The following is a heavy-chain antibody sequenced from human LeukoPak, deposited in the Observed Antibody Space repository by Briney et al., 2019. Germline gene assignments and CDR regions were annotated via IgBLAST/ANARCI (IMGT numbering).Heavy chain of an antibody. CDR1: GFTFGDYA. CDR2: IRSKAYGGTT. J-gene: IGHJ4*02. D-gene: IGHD3-10*01. Sequence: GGSLRLSCTASGFTFGDYAMSWVRQAPGKGLEWVGFIRSKAYGGTTEYAASVKGRFTISRDDSKSIAYLQMNSLITEDTAVYYCTSLDYGSGLLIDYWGQGTLVTVSS. CDR3: TSLDYGSGLLIDY. V-gene: IGHV3-49*04.